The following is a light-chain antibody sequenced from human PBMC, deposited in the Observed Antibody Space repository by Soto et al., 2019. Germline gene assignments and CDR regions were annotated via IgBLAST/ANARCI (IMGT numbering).Light chain of an antibody. Sequence: QSVLTQPPSASRTPGQRVTISCSGSSSNIGSNTVNWYQQLPGTAPKLLIYSNNQRPSGVPDRFSGSKSGTSASLAISGLQSEDEADNYCAAWDDSLNGFWVFGGGTKLTLL. V-gene: IGLV1-44*01. CDR2: SNN. CDR1: SSNIGSNT. CDR3: AAWDDSLNGFWV. J-gene: IGLJ3*02.